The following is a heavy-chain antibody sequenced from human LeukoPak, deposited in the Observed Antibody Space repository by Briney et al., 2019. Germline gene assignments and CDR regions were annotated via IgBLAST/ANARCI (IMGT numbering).Heavy chain of an antibody. CDR2: ISSSSSTI. V-gene: IGHV3-48*02. CDR1: GFTFSSYT. Sequence: PGGSLKLSCAASGFTFSSYTMNGVRQAPGKGLEWFSYISSSSSTICYADSVKGRFTISRDNAKNSLYLQMNSLRDEDTAVYYCARDPYYDILTGYSPYYYYGMDVWGQGTTVTVSS. J-gene: IGHJ6*02. CDR3: ARDPYYDILTGYSPYYYYGMDV. D-gene: IGHD3-9*01.